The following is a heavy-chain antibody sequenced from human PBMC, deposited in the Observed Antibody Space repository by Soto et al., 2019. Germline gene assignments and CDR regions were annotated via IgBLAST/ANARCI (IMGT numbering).Heavy chain of an antibody. Sequence: SDTLSLTCDVYGGSFSAYYWTWIRQSPGKGLEWIGEIHHSGGPKYNPSLKSRVTISADTSKNQFSLELSSVTAADTAVYYCASYGSGSYYNGYYFDYWGQG. J-gene: IGHJ4*02. D-gene: IGHD3-10*01. V-gene: IGHV4-34*01. CDR3: ASYGSGSYYNGYYFDY. CDR1: GGSFSAYY. CDR2: IHHSGGP.